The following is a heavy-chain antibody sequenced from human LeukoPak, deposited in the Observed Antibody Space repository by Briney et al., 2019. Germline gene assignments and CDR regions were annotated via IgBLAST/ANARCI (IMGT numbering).Heavy chain of an antibody. J-gene: IGHJ4*02. CDR2: INQDGSEK. CDR3: ARPIFTSGWDAFGY. D-gene: IGHD2-2*01. V-gene: IGHV3-7*01. Sequence: GGSLRLSCAASGFTFRTYWMSWVRQAPGKGLEWVANINQDGSEKNHVDSVKGRFTISRDNAKNSIYLQMNSLRAEDTAVYYCARPIFTSGWDAFGYWGQGSLVIVSS. CDR1: GFTFRTYW.